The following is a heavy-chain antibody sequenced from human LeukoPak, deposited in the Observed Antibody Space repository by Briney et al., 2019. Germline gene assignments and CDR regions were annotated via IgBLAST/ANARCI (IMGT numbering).Heavy chain of an antibody. Sequence: PGRSLRLSCAASGFTFSSYSMNWVRQAPGKGLVWVSRISSDGSNTIYADSVKGRFTISRDNAKNTVYLQMNSLRAEDTAVYYCASPGGIVGRRNVYDLWGQGTMVTVFS. V-gene: IGHV3-74*01. J-gene: IGHJ3*01. CDR1: GFTFSSYS. CDR3: ASPGGIVGRRNVYDL. D-gene: IGHD6-6*01. CDR2: ISSDGSNT.